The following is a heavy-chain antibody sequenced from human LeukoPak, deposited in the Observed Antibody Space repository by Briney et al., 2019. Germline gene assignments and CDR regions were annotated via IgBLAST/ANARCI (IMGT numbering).Heavy chain of an antibody. CDR1: RFTFSSYA. D-gene: IGHD5-12*01. J-gene: IGHJ4*02. Sequence: GRSLRLSCAASRFTFSSYAMSWVPQPPGKRHAWLSAISGGGGSTYYADSVKGRFTISRDNSKNTLYLQMNSLRAEDTAVYYCAKDIGSGYDFFDYWGQGTLVTVSS. CDR2: ISGGGGST. CDR3: AKDIGSGYDFFDY. V-gene: IGHV3-23*01.